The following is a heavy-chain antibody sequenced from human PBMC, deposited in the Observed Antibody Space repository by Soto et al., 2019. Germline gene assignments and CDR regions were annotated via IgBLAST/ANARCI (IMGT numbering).Heavy chain of an antibody. CDR3: ARGTSYYYGSGGMDV. CDR1: GFTFSSYS. J-gene: IGHJ6*02. CDR2: ISSSSSYI. Sequence: PGGSLRLSCAASGFTFSSYSMNWVRQAPGKGLEWVSSISSSSSYIYYADSVKGRFTISRGNAKNSLYLQMNSLRAEDTAVYYCARGTSYYYGSGGMDVWGQGTTVTVSS. D-gene: IGHD3-10*01. V-gene: IGHV3-21*01.